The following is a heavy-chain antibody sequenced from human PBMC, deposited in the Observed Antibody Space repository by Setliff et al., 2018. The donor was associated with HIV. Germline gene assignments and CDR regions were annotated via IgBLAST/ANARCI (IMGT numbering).Heavy chain of an antibody. D-gene: IGHD3-10*01. Sequence: PSETLSLTCIVSGGSISSSSYYWGWIRQPPGKGLEWIGTVYYSGSTYYNPSLKSRVTISVDTSKNQFSLKLSSVTAADTAVYYCARDDYGSGSYFYYGMDVWGQGTTVTVSS. CDR1: GGSISSSSYY. CDR2: VYYSGST. J-gene: IGHJ6*02. CDR3: ARDDYGSGSYFYYGMDV. V-gene: IGHV4-39*07.